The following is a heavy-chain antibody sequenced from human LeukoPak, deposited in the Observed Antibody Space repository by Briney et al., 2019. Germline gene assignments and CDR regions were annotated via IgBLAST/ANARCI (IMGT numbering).Heavy chain of an antibody. CDR2: INPNSGGT. Sequence: ASVKVSCKASGYTFTNYGISWVRQAPGQGLEWMGWINPNSGGTNYAQKFQGRVTMTRDTSISTAYMELSRLRSDDTAVYYCARGDHSSGYSLDYWGQGTLVTVSS. V-gene: IGHV1-2*02. D-gene: IGHD3-22*01. J-gene: IGHJ4*02. CDR3: ARGDHSSGYSLDY. CDR1: GYTFTNYG.